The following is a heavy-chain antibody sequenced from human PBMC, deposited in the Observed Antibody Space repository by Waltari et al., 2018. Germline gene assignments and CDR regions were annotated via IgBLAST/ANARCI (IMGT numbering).Heavy chain of an antibody. CDR1: GGSISSSSYY. CDR3: ARAYWGTSSDYYMDV. D-gene: IGHD1-7*01. V-gene: IGHV4-39*07. Sequence: QLQLQESGPGLVKPSETLSLTCTVSGGSISSSSYYWGWIRRPPGKGLEWIGSIYYSGSTYYNPSLKSRVTISVDTSKNQFSLKLSSVTAADTAVYYCARAYWGTSSDYYMDVWGKGTTVTISS. CDR2: IYYSGST. J-gene: IGHJ6*03.